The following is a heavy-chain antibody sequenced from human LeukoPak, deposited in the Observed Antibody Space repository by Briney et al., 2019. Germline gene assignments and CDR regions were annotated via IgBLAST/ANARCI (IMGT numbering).Heavy chain of an antibody. D-gene: IGHD6-25*01. CDR2: IHWDDDK. CDR1: GFSLDTSGVG. Sequence: SGPTLVNPTQTLTLTCTFSGFSLDTSGVGVGWIRQPPGKPLEWLALIHWDDDKRYSPSLKSRLTITKDTSENQVVLTMTNMDPGDTATYYCAHRQRQLGLYCFAYWGQGTLVTVSS. CDR3: AHRQRQLGLYCFAY. V-gene: IGHV2-5*02. J-gene: IGHJ4*02.